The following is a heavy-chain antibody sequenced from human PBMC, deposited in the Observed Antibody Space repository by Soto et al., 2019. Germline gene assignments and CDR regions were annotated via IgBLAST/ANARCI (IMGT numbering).Heavy chain of an antibody. V-gene: IGHV1-8*01. CDR1: GYTFTSYD. CDR3: ARSVGGSNVNFGY. D-gene: IGHD3-10*01. J-gene: IGHJ4*02. Sequence: QVQLVQSGAEVRTPGASVKVSCKASGYTFTSYDINWVRQATGQGPEWMGWMNPDSGNTGYVQKFQGRVTMTRNTAISTGDMELSSLRAEDTAVYYCARSVGGSNVNFGYGGQGTLVTVSS. CDR2: MNPDSGNT.